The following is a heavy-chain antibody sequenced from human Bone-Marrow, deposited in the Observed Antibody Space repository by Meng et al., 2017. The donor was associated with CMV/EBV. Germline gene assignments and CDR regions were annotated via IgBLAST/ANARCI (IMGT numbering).Heavy chain of an antibody. CDR3: AKCPLRFLETHGMDV. D-gene: IGHD3-3*01. Sequence: GESLKISCAASGFTFSSYWMSWVRQAPGKGLEWVANIKQDGSEKYYVDSVKGRFTISRDNAKNSLYLQMNSLRAEDTAVYYCAKCPLRFLETHGMDVWGQGTTVTVSS. V-gene: IGHV3-7*01. J-gene: IGHJ6*02. CDR1: GFTFSSYW. CDR2: IKQDGSEK.